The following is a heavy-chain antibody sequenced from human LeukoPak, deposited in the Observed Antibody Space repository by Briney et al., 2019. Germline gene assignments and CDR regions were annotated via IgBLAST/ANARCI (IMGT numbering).Heavy chain of an antibody. CDR1: GFTFISYA. CDR3: VRRRGYSYDY. CDR2: ISSNGGST. Sequence: PGGSLRLSCAASGFTFISYAMDWVRQAPGKGLEYVSGISSNGGSTYYASSVKGRFTISRDNSKTTLDLQMGSLRAEDMAVYYCVRRRGYSYDYWGQGTLVSVPS. D-gene: IGHD5-18*01. V-gene: IGHV3-64*01. J-gene: IGHJ4*02.